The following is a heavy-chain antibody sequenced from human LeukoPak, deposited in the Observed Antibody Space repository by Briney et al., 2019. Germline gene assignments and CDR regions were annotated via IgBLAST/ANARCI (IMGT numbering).Heavy chain of an antibody. J-gene: IGHJ4*02. CDR2: IIPIFGTA. V-gene: IGHV1-69*13. CDR1: GGTFSSYA. D-gene: IGHD1-26*01. CDR3: ARRRSGSYDY. Sequence: GASVKVSCKASGGTFSSYAISWVRQAPGQGLEWMGGIIPIFGTANYAQKFQGRVTITADESTSTAYMELRSLRSDDTAVYYCARRRSGSYDYWGQGTLVTVSS.